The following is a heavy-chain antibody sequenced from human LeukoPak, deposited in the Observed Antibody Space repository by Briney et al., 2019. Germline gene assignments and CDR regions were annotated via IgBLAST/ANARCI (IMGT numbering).Heavy chain of an antibody. CDR2: ISWNSGSI. Sequence: PGGSLRLSCAASGFTFDDYAMHWVRQAPGKGLEWVSGISWNSGSIGYADSVKGRFTTSRDNAKNSLYLQMNGLRAEDTAVYYCASLGSNYYDSSGYPDGEDYWGQGTLVTVSS. CDR3: ASLGSNYYDSSGYPDGEDY. V-gene: IGHV3-9*01. J-gene: IGHJ4*02. CDR1: GFTFDDYA. D-gene: IGHD3-22*01.